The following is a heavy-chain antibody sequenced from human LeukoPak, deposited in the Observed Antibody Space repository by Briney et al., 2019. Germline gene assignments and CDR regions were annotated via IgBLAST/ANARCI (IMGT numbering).Heavy chain of an antibody. CDR1: GFTFSSYG. CDR2: ISYDGSNK. Sequence: PGRSLRLSCAASGFTFSSYGMHWVRQAPGKGPEWVAVISYDGSNKYYADSVKGRFTISRDNSKNTLYLQMNSLRAEDTAVYYCAKTPTVVTTFFDYWGQGTLVTVSS. J-gene: IGHJ4*02. D-gene: IGHD4-23*01. V-gene: IGHV3-30*18. CDR3: AKTPTVVTTFFDY.